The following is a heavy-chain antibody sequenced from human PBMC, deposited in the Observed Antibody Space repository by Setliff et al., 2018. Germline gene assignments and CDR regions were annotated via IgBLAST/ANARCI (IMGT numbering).Heavy chain of an antibody. CDR2: ISAYNGNT. J-gene: IGHJ6*03. D-gene: IGHD4-17*01. Sequence: ASVKVSCKASGYTFTSYGISWVRQAPGQGLEWMGWISAYNGNTNYAQKLQGRVTMTTDTSASTAYMELSSLRSEDTAVYYCARGATVVIYYYMDVWGKGTTVTVSS. CDR3: ARGATVVIYYYMDV. V-gene: IGHV1-18*01. CDR1: GYTFTSYG.